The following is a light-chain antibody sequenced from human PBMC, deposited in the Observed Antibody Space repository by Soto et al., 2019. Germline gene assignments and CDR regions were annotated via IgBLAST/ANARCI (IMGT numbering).Light chain of an antibody. CDR3: QSYDSSLSGVV. J-gene: IGLJ2*01. V-gene: IGLV1-40*01. CDR2: GNS. CDR1: SSNIGAGYD. Sequence: QSVLTQPPSVSGAPGQRVTISCTGSSSNIGAGYDVHWYQQLPGTAPKLLIYGNSNRTSGVPDRFSGSKSGTSASLAITGLHAEDEADYYCQSYDSSLSGVVFGGGTKLTVL.